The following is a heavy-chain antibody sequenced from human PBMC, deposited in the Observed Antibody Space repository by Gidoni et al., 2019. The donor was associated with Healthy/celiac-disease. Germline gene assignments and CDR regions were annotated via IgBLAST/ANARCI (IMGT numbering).Heavy chain of an antibody. J-gene: IGHJ1*01. CDR2: IYSGGST. CDR3: ARGCSGGSCYSGALQH. Sequence: EVQLVESGGGLIQPGGSLRLSCAASGFTVSSNYMSWVRQAQGKGLEWVSVIYSGGSTYYADSVKGRFTISRDNSKNTLYLQMNSLRAEDTAVYYCARGCSGGSCYSGALQHWGQGTLVTVSS. V-gene: IGHV3-53*01. D-gene: IGHD2-15*01. CDR1: GFTVSSNY.